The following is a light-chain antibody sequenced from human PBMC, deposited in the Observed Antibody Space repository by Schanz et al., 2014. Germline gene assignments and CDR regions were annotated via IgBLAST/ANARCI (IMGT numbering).Light chain of an antibody. CDR3: QQYGSSPPFA. CDR1: QSVSSSY. V-gene: IGKV3-20*01. Sequence: EIVMTQSPGTLSLSPGERATLSCRASQSVSSSYFAWFQQKPGQAPRLLIYGASSRATGTPDRFSGSGSGTDFTLTISRLEPEDFAVYYCQQYGSSPPFAFGQGTKLEIK. CDR2: GAS. J-gene: IGKJ2*01.